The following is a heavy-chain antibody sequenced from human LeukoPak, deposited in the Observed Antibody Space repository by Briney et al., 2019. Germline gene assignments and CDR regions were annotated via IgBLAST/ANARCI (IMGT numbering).Heavy chain of an antibody. Sequence: GGSLRLSCAASGFTFSSYDMNWVRQAPGKGLEWVSAISGSGGSTYYADSVKGRFTISRDNSKNTLYLQMNSLRAEDTAVYYCAKVRYGDYSGDAFDIRGQGTMVTVSS. V-gene: IGHV3-23*01. CDR1: GFTFSSYD. J-gene: IGHJ3*02. D-gene: IGHD4-17*01. CDR2: ISGSGGST. CDR3: AKVRYGDYSGDAFDI.